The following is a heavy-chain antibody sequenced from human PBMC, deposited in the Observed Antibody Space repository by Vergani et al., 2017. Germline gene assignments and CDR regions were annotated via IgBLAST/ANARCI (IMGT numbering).Heavy chain of an antibody. D-gene: IGHD4-17*01. J-gene: IGHJ6*02. Sequence: EVQLVQSWAEVKKPGATMKISCKVSGYTFTDHYMHWVKQAPGKGLEWMGLVDPEDGETIYAEKFKGIVTIAADTSTDTAHLELSSLRSEDTAVYYCATPQTVTTGGMEVWGQGTTVIVSS. CDR3: ATPQTVTTGGMEV. V-gene: IGHV1-69-2*01. CDR2: VDPEDGET. CDR1: GYTFTDHY.